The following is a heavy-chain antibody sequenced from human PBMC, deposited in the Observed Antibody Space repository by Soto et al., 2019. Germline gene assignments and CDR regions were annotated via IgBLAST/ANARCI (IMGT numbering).Heavy chain of an antibody. Sequence: GGSLRLSCAASGFTFSSYAMSWVRQAPGKRLEWVSAISGSGGSTYYADSVKGRFTISRDNSKNTLYLQMNSLRAEDTAVYYCAKTMIQLWFYYWGQGTLVTVSS. CDR3: AKTMIQLWFYY. D-gene: IGHD5-18*01. CDR2: ISGSGGST. J-gene: IGHJ4*02. CDR1: GFTFSSYA. V-gene: IGHV3-23*01.